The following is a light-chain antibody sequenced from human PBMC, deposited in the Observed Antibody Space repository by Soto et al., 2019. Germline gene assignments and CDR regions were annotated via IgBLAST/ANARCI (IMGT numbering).Light chain of an antibody. CDR3: QHFGNSLWT. J-gene: IGKJ1*01. CDR2: GAS. Sequence: EIVLTQSPGTLSLSPGGRATLSCRASQSVASRNLAWYQQKSGQAPRLLIYGASSRAIHTPDRFSGSGSGTDFTLTISGLEPEDFAVYYCQHFGNSLWTFGQGTKV. CDR1: QSVASRN. V-gene: IGKV3-20*01.